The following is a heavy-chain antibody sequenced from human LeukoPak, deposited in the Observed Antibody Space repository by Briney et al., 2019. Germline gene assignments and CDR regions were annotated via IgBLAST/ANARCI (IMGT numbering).Heavy chain of an antibody. CDR3: IRTLIVATSPYMDV. CDR1: GFTFSSYW. D-gene: IGHD5-12*01. Sequence: GGSLRLSCAASGFTFSSYWMHWVRQAPEKGLVWVSRVNSDGTGTTYADSVEGRFTISRDNAKNTVYLQMNSLRAEDTAIYYCIRTLIVATSPYMDVWGKGTTVTVSS. CDR2: VNSDGTGT. V-gene: IGHV3-74*01. J-gene: IGHJ6*03.